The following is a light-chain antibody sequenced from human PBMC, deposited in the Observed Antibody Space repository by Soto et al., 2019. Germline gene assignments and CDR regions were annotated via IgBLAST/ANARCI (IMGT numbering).Light chain of an antibody. CDR2: GAS. J-gene: IGKJ1*01. Sequence: EIVMTQSPVTLSVSPGERPTVLCRASQSVSTNLAWYQQKPGQAPRVLIYGASTRATNIPARFSGSGSGTDFTLTISSLKSEDFALYCCQHYNSWPTFGKGTKVDIK. CDR1: QSVSTN. V-gene: IGKV3-15*01. CDR3: QHYNSWPT.